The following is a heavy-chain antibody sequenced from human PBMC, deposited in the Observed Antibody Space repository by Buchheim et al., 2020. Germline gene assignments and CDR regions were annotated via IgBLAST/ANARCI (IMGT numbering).Heavy chain of an antibody. CDR1: GYTFTSYY. Sequence: QVQLVQSGAEVKKPGASVKVSCKASGYTFTSYYMHWVRQAPGQGLEWMGIINPSGGSTSYAQKFQGRVTMTRDTSTSTVYMELSSLRSEDTAVYYCARYCSSTSCLRNSPRQGLDPWGQGTL. J-gene: IGHJ5*02. CDR2: INPSGGST. CDR3: ARYCSSTSCLRNSPRQGLDP. D-gene: IGHD2-2*01. V-gene: IGHV1-46*03.